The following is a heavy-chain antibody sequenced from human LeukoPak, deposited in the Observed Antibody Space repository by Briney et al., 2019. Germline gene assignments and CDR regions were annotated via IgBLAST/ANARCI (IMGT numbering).Heavy chain of an antibody. Sequence: GGSLRLSCAASGFTFSSYSMNWVRQAPGKGLEWVSSISSSSSYIYYADSVKGRFTIYRDNAKNSLYLQMNSLRAEDTAVYYCASRVQIVGAPFDYWGRGTLVTVSS. CDR2: ISSSSSYI. V-gene: IGHV3-21*01. CDR3: ASRVQIVGAPFDY. CDR1: GFTFSSYS. J-gene: IGHJ4*02. D-gene: IGHD1-26*01.